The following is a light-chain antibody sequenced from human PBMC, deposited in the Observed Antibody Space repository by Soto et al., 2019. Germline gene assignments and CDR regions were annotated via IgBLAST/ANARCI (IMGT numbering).Light chain of an antibody. J-gene: IGKJ3*01. CDR3: QQSYSTHPT. CDR2: AAS. Sequence: DIQMTQSPSSLSASVGDRVTITCRASRSISTHLNWYQQKPGKAPNLLIYAASSLHSGVPSRFSGSGSGTDFTLNISSLQPEDFATYFCQQSYSTHPTFGPGTKVDIK. V-gene: IGKV1-39*01. CDR1: RSISTH.